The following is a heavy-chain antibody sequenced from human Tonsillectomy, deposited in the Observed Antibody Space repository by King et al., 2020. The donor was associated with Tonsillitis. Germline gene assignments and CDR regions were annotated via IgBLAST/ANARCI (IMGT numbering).Heavy chain of an antibody. CDR3: AKDLLYSSGWYIDYYFDY. Sequence: VQLVESGGGLVHPGGSLRLSCAASGFTFSSYAMSWVRQAPGKGLEWVSAISGGGGSTYYADSVKGRFTISRDNSKNTLYLQMNSLRAEDTAVYYCAKDLLYSSGWYIDYYFDYWGQGTLVTGSS. J-gene: IGHJ4*02. CDR1: GFTFSSYA. V-gene: IGHV3-23*04. CDR2: ISGGGGST. D-gene: IGHD6-19*01.